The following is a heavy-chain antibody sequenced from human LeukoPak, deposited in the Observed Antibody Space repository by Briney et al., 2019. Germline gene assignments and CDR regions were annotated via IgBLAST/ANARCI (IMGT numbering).Heavy chain of an antibody. CDR2: IHHSGTS. D-gene: IGHD1-26*01. CDR3: ARVSVGSDQVYFDY. J-gene: IGHJ4*02. V-gene: IGHV4-31*03. Sequence: SETLSLTCTVSGVSIKYGGYYWAWMRQSPGKGLEWIGYIHHSGTSDYNPSLKSRVTISVDTSKNQFSLKLSSVTAADTAVYYCARVSVGSDQVYFDYWGQGTLVTVSS. CDR1: GVSIKYGGYY.